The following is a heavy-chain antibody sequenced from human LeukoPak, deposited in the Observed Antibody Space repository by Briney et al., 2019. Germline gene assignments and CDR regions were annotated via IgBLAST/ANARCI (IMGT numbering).Heavy chain of an antibody. CDR2: IKQDGSEK. J-gene: IGHJ4*02. Sequence: GGSLRLSCAASGFTFSSYWMSWVRQAPGKGLEWVANIKQDGSEKYYVDSVKGRFTISGDNAKNSLYLQMNSLRAEDTAVYYCARDWDNWNRRRFADYWGQGTLVTVSS. CDR3: ARDWDNWNRRRFADY. CDR1: GFTFSSYW. V-gene: IGHV3-7*01. D-gene: IGHD1-20*01.